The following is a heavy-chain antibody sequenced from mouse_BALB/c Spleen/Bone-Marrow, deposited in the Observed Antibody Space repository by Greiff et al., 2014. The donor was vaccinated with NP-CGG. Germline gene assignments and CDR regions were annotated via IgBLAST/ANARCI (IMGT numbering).Heavy chain of an antibody. V-gene: IGHV2-2*02. D-gene: IGHD2-10*01. CDR3: ASPYYGNYVYAMDY. Sequence: VKLKESGPGLVQPSQSLSITCTVSGFSLTSYGVHWVRQSPGKGLEWLGVIWSGGSTDYNAAFISRLSISKDNSKSQVFFKMNSLQANDTAIYYCASPYYGNYVYAMDYWGQGTSVTVSS. CDR1: GFSLTSYG. CDR2: IWSGGST. J-gene: IGHJ4*01.